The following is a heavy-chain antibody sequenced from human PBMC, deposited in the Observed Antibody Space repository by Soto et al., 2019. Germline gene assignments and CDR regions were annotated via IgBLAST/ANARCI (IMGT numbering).Heavy chain of an antibody. D-gene: IGHD6-19*01. Sequence: GGSLRLSCAASGFTFSSYAMHWVRQAPGKGLEWVAVISYDGSNKYYADSVKGRFTISRDNSKNTLYQQMNSLRAEDTAVYYCARDRGGSGWYGYFDYWGQGTLVTVSS. V-gene: IGHV3-30-3*01. CDR3: ARDRGGSGWYGYFDY. CDR2: ISYDGSNK. CDR1: GFTFSSYA. J-gene: IGHJ4*02.